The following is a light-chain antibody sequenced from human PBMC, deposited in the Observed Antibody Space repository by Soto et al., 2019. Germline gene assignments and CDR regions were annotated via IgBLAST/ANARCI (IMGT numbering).Light chain of an antibody. J-gene: IGKJ1*01. CDR3: QQYDNWPWT. V-gene: IGKV3-15*01. CDR1: QSISGT. Sequence: EVVMTQSPSTLSGSPVGRATLSFMASQSISGTLAWYQQKPGQAPRLLIYGASTRAAGFPARFSGSGSGTDFTLTISSLQSEDFAVYYCQQYDNWPWTFGQGTKVDNK. CDR2: GAS.